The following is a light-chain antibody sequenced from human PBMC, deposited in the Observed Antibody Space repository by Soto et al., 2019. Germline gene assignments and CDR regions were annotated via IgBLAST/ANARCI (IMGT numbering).Light chain of an antibody. V-gene: IGKV1-13*02. CDR1: QGISST. Sequence: AIQLTQSPSSLSASVGDRVTISCRASQGISSTLVWYQQKPGKAPKLLIYDASTLDSGVPSRFSGSGYGTDFTLTISSLQLEDFATYYCQQFLSYPLTFGGGTKVEIK. CDR2: DAS. J-gene: IGKJ4*01. CDR3: QQFLSYPLT.